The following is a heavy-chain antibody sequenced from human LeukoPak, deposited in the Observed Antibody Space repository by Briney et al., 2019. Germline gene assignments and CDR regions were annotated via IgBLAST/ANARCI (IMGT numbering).Heavy chain of an antibody. CDR1: GGSISSGGYY. D-gene: IGHD6-13*01. CDR2: IYHSGYT. CDR3: ARDRDSSTWYSYFDY. Sequence: SETLSLTCTVSGGSISSGGYYWSWIRQPPGKGLEWIGYIYHSGYTYCNTSLKSRVTVSVDGSKNQFSLKLSSVTAADTAVYYCARDRDSSTWYSYFDYWGQGTLVTVSS. J-gene: IGHJ4*02. V-gene: IGHV4-30-2*01.